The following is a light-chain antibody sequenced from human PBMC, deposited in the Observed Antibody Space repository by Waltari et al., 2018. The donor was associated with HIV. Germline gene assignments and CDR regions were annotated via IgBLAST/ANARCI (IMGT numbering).Light chain of an antibody. Sequence: AGLTQPSSVSKGLGQNVTLTCTGNDKNVGHEGAGWLLRHEGHPPEVLSYRGGARPAGISQKYSASRSGNTAALTITGLRVDDEAVDYCSAWDSSLSEWVFGGGTKLTVL. V-gene: IGLV10-54*01. CDR3: SAWDSSLSEWV. J-gene: IGLJ3*02. CDR2: RGG. CDR1: DKNVGHEG.